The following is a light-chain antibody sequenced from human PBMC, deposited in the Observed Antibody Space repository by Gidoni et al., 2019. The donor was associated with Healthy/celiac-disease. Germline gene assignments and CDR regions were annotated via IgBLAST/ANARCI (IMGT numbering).Light chain of an antibody. CDR1: QSVSSSY. J-gene: IGKJ1*01. V-gene: IGKV3-20*01. CDR2: GAS. Sequence: EIVLTQSPGTLSLSPGERATFSCRASQSVSSSYLAWYQQKPGQAPRLLIYGASSRATGIPDRFSGSGSGTDFTLTISRLEPEDFAVYYCQQYGSSRRAFGQGTKVEIK. CDR3: QQYGSSRRA.